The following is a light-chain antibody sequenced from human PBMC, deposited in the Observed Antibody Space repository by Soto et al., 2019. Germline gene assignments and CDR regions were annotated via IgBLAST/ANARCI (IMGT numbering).Light chain of an antibody. CDR3: QQRSNWPV. Sequence: EIVFTHSPATLSLSPGERATLSCRASQSVSSYLAWYQQKPGQAPRLLIYDASNRATGIPARFSGSGSGTDFTLTISSLEPEDFAVYYCQQRSNWPVFGQGTKVDI. J-gene: IGKJ1*01. CDR2: DAS. CDR1: QSVSSY. V-gene: IGKV3-11*01.